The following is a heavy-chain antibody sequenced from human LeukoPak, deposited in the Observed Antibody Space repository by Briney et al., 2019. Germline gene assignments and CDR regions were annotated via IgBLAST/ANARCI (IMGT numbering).Heavy chain of an antibody. V-gene: IGHV3-11*01. D-gene: IGHD2-15*01. CDR2: INGRGDSI. CDR3: ARDLGHCSGGTCFAYGFDL. J-gene: IGHJ3*01. CDR1: WFNFNEHY. Sequence: PGGAPKLSCKASWFNFNEHYLNWVRPAPGRGLEWVSFINGRGDSIHYTDSVKGRFTVSRDNGKDALYLQMNSLRAEDTAVYYCARDLGHCSGGTCFAYGFDLWGQGTVVSVSP.